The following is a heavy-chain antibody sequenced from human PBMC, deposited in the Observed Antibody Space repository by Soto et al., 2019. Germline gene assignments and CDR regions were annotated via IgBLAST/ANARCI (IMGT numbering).Heavy chain of an antibody. CDR1: GDSISTAY. CDR3: AXXXXXXRGYGMDV. V-gene: IGHV4-4*08. J-gene: IGHJ6*02. CDR2: IYNGGSP. Sequence: QVQLQESGPGLVKPSETLSLTCTVSGDSISTAYWSWIRQPPGKRLEYIGFIYNGGSPNYNPSLEIRXXXXXXTSNNQXSLKXXXXXXXXXAVYXCAXXXXXXRGYGMDVWGRGTTVTVS.